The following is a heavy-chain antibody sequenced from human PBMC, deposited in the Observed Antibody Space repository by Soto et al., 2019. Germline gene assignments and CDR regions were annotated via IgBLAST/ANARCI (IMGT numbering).Heavy chain of an antibody. CDR1: GFPFSSYA. CDR3: ARLRFLDTSDAFDI. Sequence: GGSLRLSCAASGFPFSSYAMHWVRQAPGKGLEWVAVISYDGSNKYYADSVKGRFTISRDNSKNTPYLQMNSLRAEDTAVYYCARLRFLDTSDAFDIWGQGTMVTVSS. D-gene: IGHD3-3*01. CDR2: ISYDGSNK. J-gene: IGHJ3*02. V-gene: IGHV3-30-3*01.